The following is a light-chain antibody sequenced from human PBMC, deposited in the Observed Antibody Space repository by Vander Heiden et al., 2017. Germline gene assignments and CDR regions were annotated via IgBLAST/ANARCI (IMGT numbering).Light chain of an antibody. CDR2: QDK. Sequence: SYEVTQPPSVSVSPGQTASITCSGDKLGDKYTSWYQQKPGQSPVLVIYQDKKRPSGIPERFSGSNSGNTATLTISGTQAVDEADYYCQAWDNSIVVFGGGTKLAVL. CDR1: KLGDKY. V-gene: IGLV3-1*01. J-gene: IGLJ2*01. CDR3: QAWDNSIVV.